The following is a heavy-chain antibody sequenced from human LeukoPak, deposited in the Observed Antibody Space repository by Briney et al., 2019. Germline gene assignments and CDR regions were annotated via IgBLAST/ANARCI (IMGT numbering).Heavy chain of an antibody. CDR1: GGSFSGYY. J-gene: IGHJ6*02. D-gene: IGHD3-10*01. V-gene: IGHV4-34*01. CDR2: INHSGST. CDR3: ARQGKLLWFGELFGYYYYGMDV. Sequence: SETLSLTCAVYGGSFSGYYWSWIRQPPGKGLEWIGEINHSGSTNCNPSLKSRVTISVDTSKNQFSLKLSSVTAADTAVYYCARQGKLLWFGELFGYYYYGMDVWGQGTTVTVSS.